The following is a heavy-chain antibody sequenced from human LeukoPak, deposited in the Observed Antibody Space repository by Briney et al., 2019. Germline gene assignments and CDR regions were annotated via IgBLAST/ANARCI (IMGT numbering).Heavy chain of an antibody. Sequence: PSETLSLTXTVSGGSISSGSYYWGWIRQPPGKGLEWIGSIYYSGSTYYNPSLKSRVTISVDTPKNQFSLKLSSVTAADTAVYYCARGMGFDPWGQGTLVTVSS. V-gene: IGHV4-39*01. D-gene: IGHD5-24*01. J-gene: IGHJ5*02. CDR2: IYYSGST. CDR1: GGSISSGSYY. CDR3: ARGMGFDP.